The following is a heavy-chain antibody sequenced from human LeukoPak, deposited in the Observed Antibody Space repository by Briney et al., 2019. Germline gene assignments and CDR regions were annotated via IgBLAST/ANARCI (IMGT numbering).Heavy chain of an antibody. CDR1: GFTFGDYA. J-gene: IGHJ4*02. CDR2: IRSKAYGGTT. Sequence: GGSLRLSCTASGFTFGDYAMSWVRQAPGKGLEWVGFIRSKAYGGTTEYAASVKGRFTISRDDSKSIAYLQMNSLKTEDTAVYYCTINPWGDGYGSFDYWGQGTLVTVSS. CDR3: TINPWGDGYGSFDY. D-gene: IGHD5-24*01. V-gene: IGHV3-49*04.